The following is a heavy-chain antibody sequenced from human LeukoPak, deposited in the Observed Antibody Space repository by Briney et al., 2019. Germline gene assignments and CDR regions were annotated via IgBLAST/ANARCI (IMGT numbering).Heavy chain of an antibody. CDR1: GGSISSSSYY. CDR2: IYYSGST. Sequence: SETQSLTCTVSGGSISSSSYYWGWIRQPPGKGLEWIGSIYYSGSTYYNPSLKSRVTISVDTSKNQFSLKLSSVTAADTAVYYCARQVTVGSFFDYWGQGTLVTVSS. D-gene: IGHD2-21*02. CDR3: ARQVTVGSFFDY. V-gene: IGHV4-39*01. J-gene: IGHJ4*02.